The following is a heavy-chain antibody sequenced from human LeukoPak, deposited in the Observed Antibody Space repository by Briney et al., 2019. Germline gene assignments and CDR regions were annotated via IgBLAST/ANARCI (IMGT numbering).Heavy chain of an antibody. CDR1: GYTFTSYG. V-gene: IGHV1-18*01. D-gene: IGHD6-19*01. J-gene: IGHJ6*02. CDR2: ISAYNGNT. CDR3: ARLDREQWQRLEDYYGMDV. Sequence: ASVKVSCKASGYTFTSYGISWARQAPGHGLEWMGWISAYNGNTNYAQKLQGRVTMTTDTSTSTAYMELRSLRSDDTAVYYCARLDREQWQRLEDYYGMDVWGQGTTVTVSS.